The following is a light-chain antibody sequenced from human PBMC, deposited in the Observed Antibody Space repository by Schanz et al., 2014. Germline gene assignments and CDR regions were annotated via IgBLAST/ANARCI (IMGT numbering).Light chain of an antibody. Sequence: SYELTQSPSVSVAPGQTARITCGGANIGSKSVHWYQQRPGQAPVLAVFDDSDRPSGIPERFSGSNSGNTATLIISRVDAGDEADYYCQVWDSSSDHRGVFGGGTKLTVL. CDR1: NIGSKS. V-gene: IGLV3-21*02. CDR2: DDS. J-gene: IGLJ3*02. CDR3: QVWDSSSDHRGV.